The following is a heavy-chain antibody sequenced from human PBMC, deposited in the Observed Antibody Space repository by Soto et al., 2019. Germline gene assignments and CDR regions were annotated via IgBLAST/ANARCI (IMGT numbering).Heavy chain of an antibody. V-gene: IGHV3-23*01. CDR2: ISGSGGST. CDR3: AKDHWDIVVVPAAMIGGDFDY. Sequence: GGSLRLSCAASGFTFSSYAMSWVRQAPGKGLEWVSAISGSGGSTYYAGPVKGRFTISRDNSRTTLYLQMNSLRAEDTAVYYCAKDHWDIVVVPAAMIGGDFDYWGQGTLVTVSS. D-gene: IGHD2-2*01. J-gene: IGHJ4*02. CDR1: GFTFSSYA.